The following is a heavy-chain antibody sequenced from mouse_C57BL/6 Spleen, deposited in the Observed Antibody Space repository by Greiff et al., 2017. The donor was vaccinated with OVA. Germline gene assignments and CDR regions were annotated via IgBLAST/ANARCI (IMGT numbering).Heavy chain of an antibody. CDR1: GYAFSSSW. J-gene: IGHJ1*03. V-gene: IGHV1-82*01. CDR2: IYPGDGDT. Sequence: VQLQQSGPELVKPGASVKISCKASGYAFSSSWMNWVKQRPGKGLEWIGRIYPGDGDTNYNGKFKGKATLTADKSSSTAYMQLSSLTSEDSAVYFCARSAGPYWYFDVWGTGTTVTVSS. D-gene: IGHD3-1*01. CDR3: ARSAGPYWYFDV.